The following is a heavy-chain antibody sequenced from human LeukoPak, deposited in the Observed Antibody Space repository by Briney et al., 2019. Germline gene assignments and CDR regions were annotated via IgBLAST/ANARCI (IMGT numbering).Heavy chain of an antibody. J-gene: IGHJ3*02. Sequence: GGSLRLSCAASAFNLTTKVMHWVRQAPGKGLVWVSRIIRDVTGTDYADSVKGRFAISRDSAKNTLYLQMNSLRAEDTAVYYCARAVGYGAASYGFDTWGQGTMVTVSS. CDR1: AFNLTTKV. CDR2: IIRDVTGT. D-gene: IGHD3-10*01. V-gene: IGHV3-74*01. CDR3: ARAVGYGAASYGFDT.